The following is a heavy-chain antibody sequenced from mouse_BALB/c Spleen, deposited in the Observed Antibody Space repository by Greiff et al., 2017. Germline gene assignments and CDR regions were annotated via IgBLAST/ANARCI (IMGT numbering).Heavy chain of an antibody. V-gene: IGHV4-2*02. CDR2: INPGSSTI. CDR3: ARLGDYGWFAY. J-gene: IGHJ3*01. D-gene: IGHD2-4*01. Sequence: DVKLQESGGGLVQPGGSLNLSCAASGFDFSRYWMSWARQAPGKGQEWIGEINPGSSTINYTPSLKDKFIISRDNAKNTLYLQMSKVRSEDTALYYCARLGDYGWFAYWGQGTLVTVSA. CDR1: GFDFSRYW.